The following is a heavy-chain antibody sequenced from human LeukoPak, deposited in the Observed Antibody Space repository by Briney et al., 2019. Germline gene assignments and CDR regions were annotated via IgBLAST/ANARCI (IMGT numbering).Heavy chain of an antibody. J-gene: IGHJ4*02. CDR1: GFTFTTHD. Sequence: GASVKVSRKTSGFTFTTHDMTWVRQATGQGLEWMGWMNPDSGDTGYAQKFQGRVTMTRDTSISTAYMELSSLQSEDTAIYYCARGLGDYNTDWFPVSGYWGQGTLVTVSS. CDR2: MNPDSGDT. V-gene: IGHV1-8*01. CDR3: ARGLGDYNTDWFPVSGY. D-gene: IGHD3-9*01.